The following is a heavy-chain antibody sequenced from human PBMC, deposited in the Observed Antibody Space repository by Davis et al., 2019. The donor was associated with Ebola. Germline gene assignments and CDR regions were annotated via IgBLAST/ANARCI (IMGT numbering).Heavy chain of an antibody. D-gene: IGHD3-10*01. Sequence: PGGSLRLSCAASGFTFSSYGMHWVRQAPGKGLEWVAVIWYDGSNTYYADSVKGRFTISRDNSKNTLYLQMNSLRSEDTAVYYCARDGEGWGQGTLVTVSS. CDR1: GFTFSSYG. CDR3: ARDGEG. J-gene: IGHJ4*02. V-gene: IGHV3-33*01. CDR2: IWYDGSNT.